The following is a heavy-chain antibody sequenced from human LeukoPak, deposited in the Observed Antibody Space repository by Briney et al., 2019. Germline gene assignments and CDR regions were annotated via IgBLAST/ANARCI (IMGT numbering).Heavy chain of an antibody. CDR1: GFTFSNYA. D-gene: IGHD3-10*01. Sequence: PGGSLRLSCAASGFTFSNYAMSWVRQAPGRGLEWVSAISGSGDSTYYADSVKGRFTISRDNSKNTLYLQMNSLRAEDTAVYYCARVPYGSGTYTDYWGQGTLVTVSS. V-gene: IGHV3-23*01. CDR3: ARVPYGSGTYTDY. J-gene: IGHJ4*02. CDR2: ISGSGDST.